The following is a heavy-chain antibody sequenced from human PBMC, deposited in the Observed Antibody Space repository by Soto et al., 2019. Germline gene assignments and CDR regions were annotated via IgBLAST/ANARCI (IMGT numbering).Heavy chain of an antibody. V-gene: IGHV1-69*12. Sequence: QVQLVQSGAEVKKPGSSVKVSCKASGGTFGSYVFNWVRQAPGLGLEWMGGIIPLFGRPNYAQKFQGRVTITADESTSTAYMELSSLRSDDTAVFYCARDLGSGYDPGDYWGQGTLVTVSS. J-gene: IGHJ4*02. D-gene: IGHD5-12*01. CDR1: GGTFGSYV. CDR2: IIPLFGRP. CDR3: ARDLGSGYDPGDY.